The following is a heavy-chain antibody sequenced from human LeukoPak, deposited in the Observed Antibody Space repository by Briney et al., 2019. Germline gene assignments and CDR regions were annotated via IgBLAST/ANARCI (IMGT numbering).Heavy chain of an antibody. CDR3: AKTTAGYSSGRYPGWPVDY. CDR1: GFTFGSYA. Sequence: GGSLRLSCAASGFTFGSYALYWVRQAPGKGLEWVSGISGSGGSTFYADSVKGRFTISRDNSENTVYLQMNSLRADDTAVYYCAKTTAGYSSGRYPGWPVDYWGQGTLVTVSS. V-gene: IGHV3-23*01. J-gene: IGHJ4*02. CDR2: ISGSGGST. D-gene: IGHD6-19*01.